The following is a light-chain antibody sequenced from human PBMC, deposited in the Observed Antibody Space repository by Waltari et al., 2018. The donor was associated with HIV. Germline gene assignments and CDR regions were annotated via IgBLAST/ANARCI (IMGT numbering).Light chain of an antibody. CDR3: GTWDSSLSAVV. J-gene: IGLJ2*01. CDR1: SSNIGNNY. Sequence: QSVLTQPPSVSAAPGQKVTISCSGSSSNIGNNYVSWYQQLPGTAPKLLIYDNNKRPSGIPDRFSGSKSSTSATLGITGLQTGDEADYYCGTWDSSLSAVVFGGATKLTVL. CDR2: DNN. V-gene: IGLV1-51*01.